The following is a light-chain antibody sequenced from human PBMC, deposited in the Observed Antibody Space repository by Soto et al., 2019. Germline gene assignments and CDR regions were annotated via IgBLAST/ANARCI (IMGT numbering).Light chain of an antibody. J-gene: IGKJ4*01. CDR2: DAS. CDR1: QNVYSY. Sequence: EIVLTQSPATLSLSRGDRATLSCRASQNVYSYLAWYQHKPGQAPRLLIYDASNRATGIPARFSGSGSGTDFTHTISSLEPEDVGVYYGQHRHNWPPGAAFGGGTKVEIK. CDR3: QHRHNWPPGAA. V-gene: IGKV3-11*01.